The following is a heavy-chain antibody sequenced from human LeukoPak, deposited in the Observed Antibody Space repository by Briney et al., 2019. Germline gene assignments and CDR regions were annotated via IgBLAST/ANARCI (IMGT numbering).Heavy chain of an antibody. CDR1: GYTFTGYY. Sequence: ASVKVSCKASGYTFTGYYMHWVRQAPGQGLEWMGWINPNSGGTNYAQKFQGRVTMTRDTSISTAYMELSRLRSDDTAVYYCARGLRYSSSSDGLNHWGQGTLVTVSS. J-gene: IGHJ5*02. CDR3: ARGLRYSSSSDGLNH. V-gene: IGHV1-2*02. D-gene: IGHD6-6*01. CDR2: INPNSGGT.